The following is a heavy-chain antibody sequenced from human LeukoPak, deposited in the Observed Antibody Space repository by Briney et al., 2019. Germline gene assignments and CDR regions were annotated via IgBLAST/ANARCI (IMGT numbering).Heavy chain of an antibody. D-gene: IGHD2-21*02. CDR1: GGTFSRYA. CDR3: ARENSACGGDCRHFDY. Sequence: GSSVKVSCKASGGTFSRYAISWVRQAPGQGLEWMGRIIPIFGIANYAQKFQGRVTITADKSTSTAYMELSSLRSEDTAVYYCARENSACGGDCRHFDYWGQGTLVTVSS. V-gene: IGHV1-69*04. J-gene: IGHJ4*02. CDR2: IIPIFGIA.